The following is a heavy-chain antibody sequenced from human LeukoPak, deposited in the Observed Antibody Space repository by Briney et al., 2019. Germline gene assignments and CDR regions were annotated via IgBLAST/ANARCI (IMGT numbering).Heavy chain of an antibody. CDR1: GGSISSYY. D-gene: IGHD3-3*01. CDR2: IYYSGST. V-gene: IGHV4-59*01. J-gene: IGHJ3*02. CDR3: ARDYYDFWSGYSVNDAFDI. Sequence: SETLSLTCTVSGGSISSYYWSWIRQPPGKGLEWIGCIYYSGSTNYNPSLKSRVTISVDTSKNQFSLKLSSVTAADTAVYYCARDYYDFWSGYSVNDAFDIWGQGTMVTVSS.